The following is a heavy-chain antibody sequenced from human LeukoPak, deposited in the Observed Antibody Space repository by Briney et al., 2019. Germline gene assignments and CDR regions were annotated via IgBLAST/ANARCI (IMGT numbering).Heavy chain of an antibody. CDR3: ARDRVLDSSGWYWGNQYYFDY. D-gene: IGHD6-19*01. Sequence: ASVKVSCKASGYTFTSYGISWVRQAPGQGLEWMGWISAYNGNTNYAQKLQGRVTMTTDTSTSTAYMELRSLRSDDTAVYYCARDRVLDSSGWYWGNQYYFDYWGQGTLVTVSS. J-gene: IGHJ4*02. CDR2: ISAYNGNT. V-gene: IGHV1-18*01. CDR1: GYTFTSYG.